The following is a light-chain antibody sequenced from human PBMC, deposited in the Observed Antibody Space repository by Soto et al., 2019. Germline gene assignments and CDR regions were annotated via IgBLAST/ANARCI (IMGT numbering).Light chain of an antibody. V-gene: IGLV2-8*01. CDR2: EVT. J-gene: IGLJ2*01. CDR1: SSDVGGPNF. CDR3: SAYAGNNNPVI. Sequence: QSALTQPPSASGSPGQSVTISCTGTSSDVGGPNFVSWYQQHPGKAPKFLIYEVTKRPSGVPDRFSGSKSGITASLTVSGLQADDEAYYYCSAYAGNNNPVIFGGGTKLTVL.